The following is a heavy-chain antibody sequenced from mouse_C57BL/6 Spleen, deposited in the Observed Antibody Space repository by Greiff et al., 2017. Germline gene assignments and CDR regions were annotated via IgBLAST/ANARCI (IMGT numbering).Heavy chain of an antibody. CDR3: ARGPCGYAMDY. Sequence: QVQLQQPGAELVRPGSSVKLSCKASGYTFTSYWMDWVKQRPGQGLEWIGNIYPSDSETHYNQKFKDKATLTVDKSSSTAYMQLSSLTSEDSAVYYCARGPCGYAMDYWGQGTSVTVSS. CDR2: IYPSDSET. V-gene: IGHV1-61*01. CDR1: GYTFTSYW. J-gene: IGHJ4*01.